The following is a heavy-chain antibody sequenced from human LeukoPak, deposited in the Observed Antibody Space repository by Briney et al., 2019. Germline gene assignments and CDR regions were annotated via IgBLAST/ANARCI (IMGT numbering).Heavy chain of an antibody. V-gene: IGHV4-38-2*01. Sequence: SETLSLTCAVSGYSISSGYYWGWIRQPPGKGLEWIGSIYHSGSTYYNPSLKSRVTISVDTSKNQFSLKLSSVTAADTAVYYCARMITFGGVIFDYWDQGTLVTVSS. J-gene: IGHJ4*02. CDR2: IYHSGST. CDR3: ARMITFGGVIFDY. CDR1: GYSISSGYY. D-gene: IGHD3-16*01.